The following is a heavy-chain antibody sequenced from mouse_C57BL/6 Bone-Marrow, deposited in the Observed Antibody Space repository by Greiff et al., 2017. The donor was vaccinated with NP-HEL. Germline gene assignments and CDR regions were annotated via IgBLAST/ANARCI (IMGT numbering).Heavy chain of an antibody. CDR2: IYPGSGNT. D-gene: IGHD1-1*01. CDR1: GYTFTDYY. Sequence: QVQLQQSGAELVRPGASVKLSCKASGYTFTDYYINWVKQRPGQGLEWIARIYPGSGNTYYNEKFKGKATLTAEKSSSTAYMQLSSLTSEDSAVYFCACRSRDAMDYWGQGTSVTVSS. J-gene: IGHJ4*01. V-gene: IGHV1-76*01. CDR3: ACRSRDAMDY.